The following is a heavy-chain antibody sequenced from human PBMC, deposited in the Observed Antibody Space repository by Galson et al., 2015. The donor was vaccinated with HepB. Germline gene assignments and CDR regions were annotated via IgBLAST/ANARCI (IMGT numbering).Heavy chain of an antibody. CDR3: AREFYDSSGYSPRWGVFDI. Sequence: SLRLSCAASGFTFSSYTMHWVRQAPGKGLEWVALTSYDGSNKNYADSVKGRFTISRDNSKNTLYLQMNSLRVEETAVYYCAREFYDSSGYSPRWGVFDIWGQGTLVTASS. D-gene: IGHD3-22*01. J-gene: IGHJ3*02. CDR1: GFTFSSYT. CDR2: TSYDGSNK. V-gene: IGHV3-30-3*01.